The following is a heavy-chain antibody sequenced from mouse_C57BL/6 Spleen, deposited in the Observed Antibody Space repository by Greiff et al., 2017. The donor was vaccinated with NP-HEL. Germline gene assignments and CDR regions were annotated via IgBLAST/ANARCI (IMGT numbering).Heavy chain of an antibody. D-gene: IGHD1-1*01. Sequence: QVQLKQPGAELVKPGASVKLSCKASGYTFTSYWMQWVKQRPGQGLEWIGEIDPSDSYTNYNQKFKGKATLTVDTSSSTAYMQLSSLTSEDSAVYYCARNFHIYYYGSSGAMDYWGQGTSVTVSS. V-gene: IGHV1-50*01. J-gene: IGHJ4*01. CDR1: GYTFTSYW. CDR3: ARNFHIYYYGSSGAMDY. CDR2: IDPSDSYT.